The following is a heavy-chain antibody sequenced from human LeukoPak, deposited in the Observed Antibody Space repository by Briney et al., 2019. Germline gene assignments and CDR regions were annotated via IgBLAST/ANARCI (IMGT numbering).Heavy chain of an antibody. V-gene: IGHV1-18*04. D-gene: IGHD5-12*01. Sequence: ASVKVSCKASGYTFTSYYMHWVRQAPGQGLEWMGWISGYNGDTKTAQKFQGRLTMTTDTSTSTAYMELKSLRSDDTAIYYCARVRNSGFRYVDSWGQGTLVTVSS. CDR2: ISGYNGDT. CDR1: GYTFTSYY. J-gene: IGHJ4*02. CDR3: ARVRNSGFRYVDS.